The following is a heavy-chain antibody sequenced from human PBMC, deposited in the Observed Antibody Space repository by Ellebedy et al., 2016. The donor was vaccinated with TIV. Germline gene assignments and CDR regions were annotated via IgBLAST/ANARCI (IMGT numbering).Heavy chain of an antibody. J-gene: IGHJ2*01. CDR3: ARLRQSRDRSHWYFDL. CDR1: GGSFSSYY. CDR2: SFMGGST. V-gene: IGHV4-4*07. Sequence: SETLSLTXTVYGGSFSSYYWSWIRQAAGKGRDWIGRSFMGGSTTYNPSLKNRVTMSADASTTQLSLSLSSVTAADTAVYFCARLRQSRDRSHWYFDLWGRGTLVTVSS. D-gene: IGHD1-14*01.